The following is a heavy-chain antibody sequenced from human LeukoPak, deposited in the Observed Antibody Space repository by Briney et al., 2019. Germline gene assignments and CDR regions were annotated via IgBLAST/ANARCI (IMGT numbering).Heavy chain of an antibody. CDR2: ISYDGSNK. CDR3: AKDHGASSGYSYGYTPYYFDY. D-gene: IGHD5-18*01. V-gene: IGHV3-30*18. Sequence: GRSLRLSCAASGITFSSYGMHWVRQAPGKGLEWVAVISYDGSNKYYADSVKGRFTISRDNSKNTLYLQMNSLRAEDTAVYYCAKDHGASSGYSYGYTPYYFDYWGQGTLVTVSS. CDR1: GITFSSYG. J-gene: IGHJ4*02.